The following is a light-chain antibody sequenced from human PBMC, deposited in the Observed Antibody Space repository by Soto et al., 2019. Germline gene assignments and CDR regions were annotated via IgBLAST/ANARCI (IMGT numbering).Light chain of an antibody. J-gene: IGKJ1*01. CDR1: QSVSGRY. CDR2: GAS. CDR3: QQYGSTPWT. V-gene: IGKV3-20*01. Sequence: EIVLTQSPGTLSLSPGERATLSCRASQSVSGRYLAWYQQKPGQAPRPLIYGASSRASGLPDRFSGSGAGTAFTPTISRLEPDDFAVYYCQQYGSTPWTFGQGTKVEIK.